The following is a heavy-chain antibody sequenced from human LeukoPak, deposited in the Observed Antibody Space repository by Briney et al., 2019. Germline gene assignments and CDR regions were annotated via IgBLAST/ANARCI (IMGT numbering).Heavy chain of an antibody. J-gene: IGHJ4*02. CDR1: GFTFSDYV. D-gene: IGHD3-10*01. CDR3: AKDLLRGVIIIFDY. Sequence: GGSLRLSCSASGFTFSDYVMTWVRQAPGKGLEWVSAISGSGGSTHYADSVKGRFTISRDNSKNTLYLQMNSLRAEDTAVYYCAKDLLRGVIIIFDYWGQGTLVTVSS. CDR2: ISGSGGST. V-gene: IGHV3-23*01.